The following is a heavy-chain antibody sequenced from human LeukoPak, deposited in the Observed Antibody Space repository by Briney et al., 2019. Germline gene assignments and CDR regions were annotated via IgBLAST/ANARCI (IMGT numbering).Heavy chain of an antibody. Sequence: ASVKVSCKASGYTFTSYTMHWVRQAPGQRLEWMGWINTGNGNTKYSQEFQGRVTITRDTSASTAYMELSSLRSEDTAVYYCARGGSGSYYGREGFDIWGQGTMVTVSS. CDR3: ARGGSGSYYGREGFDI. CDR2: INTGNGNT. J-gene: IGHJ3*02. D-gene: IGHD3-10*01. CDR1: GYTFTSYT. V-gene: IGHV1-3*03.